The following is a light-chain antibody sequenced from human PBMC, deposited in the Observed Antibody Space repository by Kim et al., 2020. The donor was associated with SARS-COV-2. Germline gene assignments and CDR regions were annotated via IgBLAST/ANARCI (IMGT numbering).Light chain of an antibody. J-gene: IGKJ2*01. V-gene: IGKV3-11*01. CDR1: QSVGSY. CDR2: DAS. CDR3: QQRGNWPPKYT. Sequence: SPGERATLSCRASQSVGSYLAWYQQKPGQAPRLLIYDASHRATGIPARFSGSGSGTDFTLTISSLEPEDFAVYYCQQRGNWPPKYTFGQGTKLEI.